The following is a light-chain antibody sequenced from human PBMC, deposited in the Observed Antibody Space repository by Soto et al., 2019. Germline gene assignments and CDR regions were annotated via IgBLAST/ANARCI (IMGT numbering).Light chain of an antibody. CDR1: QTITRW. CDR2: DAS. CDR3: QQYNTFST. J-gene: IGKJ1*01. Sequence: DIQMTQSPSTLSASVGDRVTITCRASQTITRWMAWYQQKPGKAPKLLIYDASTLESGVPSRFSGSRSGTEFTLTISSLQPDDFATYYCQQYNTFSTFGQGTKVDIK. V-gene: IGKV1-5*01.